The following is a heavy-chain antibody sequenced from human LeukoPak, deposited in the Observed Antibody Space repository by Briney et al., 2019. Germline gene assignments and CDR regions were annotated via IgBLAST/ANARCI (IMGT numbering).Heavy chain of an antibody. V-gene: IGHV3-23*01. CDR1: GFTFSSYA. Sequence: GGSLRLSCAASGFTFSSYAMNWVRQAPGKGLEWVSGISGSGTNTDYIDSVKGRFTVSRDNSKNTLYLQMSSLRAEDTAVYYCARRRDSGSLQHFDYWGQGTLVTVSS. CDR2: ISGSGTNT. CDR3: ARRRDSGSLQHFDY. J-gene: IGHJ4*02. D-gene: IGHD1-26*01.